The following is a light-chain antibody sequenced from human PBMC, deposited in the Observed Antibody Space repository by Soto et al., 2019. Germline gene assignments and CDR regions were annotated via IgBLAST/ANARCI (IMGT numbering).Light chain of an antibody. CDR3: QQYNSYSRRT. J-gene: IGKJ1*01. V-gene: IGKV1-5*01. CDR1: QSISSW. Sequence: DIQMTQSPSTLSASVGDRVTITCRASQSISSWLAWYQQKPGKAPKLLIYDASSLESGVPSRFSGSGSGTEFTLTISSLQPDDFVTYYCQQYNSYSRRTFGQGTKVEIK. CDR2: DAS.